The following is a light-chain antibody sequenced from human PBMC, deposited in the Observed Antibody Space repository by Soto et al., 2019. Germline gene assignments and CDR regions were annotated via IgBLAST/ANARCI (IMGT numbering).Light chain of an antibody. CDR3: QQRSSWLT. Sequence: DIVLTQSPATLSLSPGERATLSCRASQSVSSYLAWYQQKPGHAPRLLIYDASNRATGIPARFSGSGSGTDFTLTISSLEPEDFAVYHCQQRSSWLTFGGGTKVEIK. CDR2: DAS. CDR1: QSVSSY. J-gene: IGKJ4*01. V-gene: IGKV3-11*01.